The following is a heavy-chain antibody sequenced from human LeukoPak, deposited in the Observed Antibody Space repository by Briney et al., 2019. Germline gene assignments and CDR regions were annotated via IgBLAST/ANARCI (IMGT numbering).Heavy chain of an antibody. J-gene: IGHJ4*02. D-gene: IGHD5-24*01. CDR3: ARDTPGDGYNRGDY. Sequence: SETLSLTCTVSGGSISSSSYYWGWIRQPPGKGLEWIGSIYYSGSTYYNPSLKSRVTISVDTSKNQFSLKLSSVTAADTAVYYCARDTPGDGYNRGDYWGQGTLVTVSS. V-gene: IGHV4-39*02. CDR2: IYYSGST. CDR1: GGSISSSSYY.